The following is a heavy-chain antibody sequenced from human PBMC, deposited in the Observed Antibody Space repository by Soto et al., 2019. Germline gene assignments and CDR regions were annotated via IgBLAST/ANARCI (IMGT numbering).Heavy chain of an antibody. Sequence: QVQLVQSGAEVKKPGASVKVSCKTSGYTFTNYDIAWLRQAPGQALEWMGWISVYSGHTNYSQNLQGRIIITTDTSTSTAYMDLMSLTTDDTAVYFCARGDAVVVPARFDPWGQGTLVTVSS. J-gene: IGHJ5*02. CDR3: ARGDAVVVPARFDP. CDR2: ISVYSGHT. V-gene: IGHV1-18*01. D-gene: IGHD2-21*01. CDR1: GYTFTNYD.